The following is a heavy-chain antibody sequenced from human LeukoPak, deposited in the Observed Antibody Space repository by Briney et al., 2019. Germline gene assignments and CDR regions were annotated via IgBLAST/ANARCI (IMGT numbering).Heavy chain of an antibody. CDR2: ISAYNGNT. J-gene: IGHJ3*02. Sequence: ASVKVSCKASGYTFTSYGISWVRQAPGQGLEWMGWISAYNGNTNYAQKLQGRVTMTTDTSTSTAYMELRSLRSDDTAVYCCARAPGLYSENAFDIWGQGTMVTVSS. V-gene: IGHV1-18*01. D-gene: IGHD3-16*01. CDR3: ARAPGLYSENAFDI. CDR1: GYTFTSYG.